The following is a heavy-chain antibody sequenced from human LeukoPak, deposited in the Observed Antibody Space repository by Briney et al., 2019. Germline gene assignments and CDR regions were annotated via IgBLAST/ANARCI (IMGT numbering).Heavy chain of an antibody. CDR1: GFTFSSYA. V-gene: IGHV3-23*01. CDR3: AKSKLRPNYFDY. D-gene: IGHD4-17*01. Sequence: TGGSLRLSCAASGFTFSSYAMSWVRQAPGKGLEWVSAISGSGGSTYYADSVKGRFTISRDNSKNTLYLQMNSLRAEDTAVYYCAKSKLRPNYFDYWGQGTLVTVSS. J-gene: IGHJ4*02. CDR2: ISGSGGST.